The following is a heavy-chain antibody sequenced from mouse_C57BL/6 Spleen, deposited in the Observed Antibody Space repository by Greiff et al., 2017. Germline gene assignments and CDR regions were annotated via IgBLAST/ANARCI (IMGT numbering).Heavy chain of an antibody. CDR3: ARDQLARFAY. J-gene: IGHJ3*01. CDR1: GFTFSSYA. D-gene: IGHD4-1*02. V-gene: IGHV5-4*01. Sequence: EVQLVESGGGLVKPGGSLKLSCAASGFTFSSYAMSWVHQTPEQRLEWIATISDGGSYTYYPDNFKGRFTISRDNAKNNRYLQMSHLKSEDTAMYYCARDQLARFAYWGQGTLVTVSA. CDR2: ISDGGSYT.